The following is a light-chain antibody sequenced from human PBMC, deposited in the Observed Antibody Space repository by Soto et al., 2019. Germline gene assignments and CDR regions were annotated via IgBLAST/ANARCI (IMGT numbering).Light chain of an antibody. Sequence: QSVLTQPPSASGTPGRGVTISCSGSTSNIGSNYVYRYQQLPGTAPKLLIYRNNQRPSGVPDRFSGSKSGTSASLAISGLRSDDEADYFCATWDDSLNGFYVFGTGTKVTVL. J-gene: IGLJ1*01. CDR1: TSNIGSNY. V-gene: IGLV1-47*01. CDR3: ATWDDSLNGFYV. CDR2: RNN.